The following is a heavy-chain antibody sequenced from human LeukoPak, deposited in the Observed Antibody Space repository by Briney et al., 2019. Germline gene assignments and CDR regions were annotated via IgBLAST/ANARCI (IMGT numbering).Heavy chain of an antibody. CDR2: INHSGST. D-gene: IGHD5-18*01. CDR1: GGSFSGYY. J-gene: IGHJ4*02. Sequence: SETLSLTCAVYGGSFSGYYWSWIRQPPGKGLEWIGEINHSGSTNYNPSLKSRVTISVDASKNQFSLKLGSVTAADTAVYYCARVAVWIQLWLPDYWGQGTLVTVSS. CDR3: ARVAVWIQLWLPDY. V-gene: IGHV4-34*01.